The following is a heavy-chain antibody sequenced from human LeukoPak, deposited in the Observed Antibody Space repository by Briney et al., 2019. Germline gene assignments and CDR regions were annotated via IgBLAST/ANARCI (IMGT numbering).Heavy chain of an antibody. CDR1: GYTFTGYY. D-gene: IGHD3-22*01. CDR3: ARASYYYDSSGYQEREASLDY. V-gene: IGHV1-18*04. Sequence: ASVKVSCKASGYTFTGYYMHWVRQAPGQGLEWMGWISAYNGNTNYAQKLQGRVTMTTDTSTSTAYMELRSLRSDDTAVYYCARASYYYDSSGYQEREASLDYWGQGTLVTVSS. J-gene: IGHJ4*02. CDR2: ISAYNGNT.